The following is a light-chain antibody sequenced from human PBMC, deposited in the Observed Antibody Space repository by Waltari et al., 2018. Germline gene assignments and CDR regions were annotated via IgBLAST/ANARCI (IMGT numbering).Light chain of an antibody. CDR2: DVT. J-gene: IGLJ2*01. Sequence: QSALTQPASVSGSPGQSITISCTGTSSDGGGYNYVSWYQQHPDKAPKLIIYDVTNRPSGVSNRFSGSKSGNTASLTISGLQAEDEADYYCTSYSSTNTPVFGGGTKVTVL. V-gene: IGLV2-14*03. CDR3: TSYSSTNTPV. CDR1: SSDGGGYNY.